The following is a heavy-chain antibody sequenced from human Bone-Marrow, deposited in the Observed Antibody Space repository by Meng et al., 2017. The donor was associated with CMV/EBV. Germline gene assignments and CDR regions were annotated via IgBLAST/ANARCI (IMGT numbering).Heavy chain of an antibody. CDR1: GFTFRAYG. V-gene: IGHV3-30*03. CDR2: ISYDGNNK. CDR3: ARDYWGCGDV. D-gene: IGHD2-21*01. Sequence: GGSLRLSCAASGFTFRAYGVHWVRQAPGKGLEWVAVISYDGNNKYYADSVKGRFTISRDNAKNTLYLQLNSLRAEDTAVYYCARDYWGCGDVWGQGTLVTVSS. J-gene: IGHJ4*02.